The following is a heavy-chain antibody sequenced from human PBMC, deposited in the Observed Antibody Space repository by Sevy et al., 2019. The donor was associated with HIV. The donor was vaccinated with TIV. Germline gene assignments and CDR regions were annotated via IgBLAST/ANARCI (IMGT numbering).Heavy chain of an antibody. D-gene: IGHD3-10*01. Sequence: SETLSLTCAVYGGSFSGYYWSWIRQPPGKGLEWIGEINHSGSTNYNPSLKSRVTISVDTSKNQLSLKLSSVTAADTAMYYCARPGIGWPIYFQHWGQGTLVTVSS. V-gene: IGHV4-34*01. CDR3: ARPGIGWPIYFQH. CDR2: INHSGST. J-gene: IGHJ1*01. CDR1: GGSFSGYY.